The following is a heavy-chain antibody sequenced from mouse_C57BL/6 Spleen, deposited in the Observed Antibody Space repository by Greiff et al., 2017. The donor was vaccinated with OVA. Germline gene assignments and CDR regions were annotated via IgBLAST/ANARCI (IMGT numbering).Heavy chain of an antibody. J-gene: IGHJ4*01. D-gene: IGHD4-1*01. V-gene: IGHV5-4*03. CDR2: ISDGGSYT. CDR1: GFTFSSYA. Sequence: EVKLMESGGGLVKPGGSLKLSCAASGFTFSSYAMSWVRQTPEKRLEWVATISDGGSYTYYPDNVKGRFTISRDNAKNNLYLQMSHLKSEDTAMYYCARARTGTDYAMDYWGQGTSVTVSS. CDR3: ARARTGTDYAMDY.